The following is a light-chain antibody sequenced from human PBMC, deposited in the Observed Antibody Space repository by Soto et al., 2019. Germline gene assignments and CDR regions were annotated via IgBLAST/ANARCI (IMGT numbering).Light chain of an antibody. CDR3: QQYGSSPT. J-gene: IGKJ3*01. CDR1: QSVSRSY. V-gene: IGKV3-20*01. CDR2: GAS. Sequence: EIVVTQSPGTLSLSPGERATLSCRASQSVSRSYLAWYQQKPGQAPRLLIYGASSISTGIPDRISGSGSRTDFNLTISRLEHEDVAVYYCQQYGSSPTFGPGTKVDIK.